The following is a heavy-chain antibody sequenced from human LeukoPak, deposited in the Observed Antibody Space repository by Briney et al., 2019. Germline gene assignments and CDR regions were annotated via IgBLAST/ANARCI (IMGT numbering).Heavy chain of an antibody. CDR1: GFTFSSYT. CDR2: FSGNGGTT. Sequence: GGSLRLSCAASGFTFSSYTMTGVRQAPGKGLEWVSVFSGNGGTTYYADSVKGRFTISRDNSKSTLYLQMNSLRAEDPAVYYCAKDPRGDYNYGYDSLFHCWGQGTLVTVSS. CDR3: AKDPRGDYNYGYDSLFHC. V-gene: IGHV3-23*01. D-gene: IGHD5-18*01. J-gene: IGHJ4*02.